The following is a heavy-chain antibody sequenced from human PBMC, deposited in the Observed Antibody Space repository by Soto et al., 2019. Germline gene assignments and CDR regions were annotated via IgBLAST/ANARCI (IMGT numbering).Heavy chain of an antibody. Sequence: PGGSLRLSCAASGFTFSSYGMHWVRQAPGKGLEWVAVISYDGSNKYYADSVKGRFTISRDNSKNTLYLQMNSLRAEDTAVYYCAKHDGMDVWGQGTTVTVSS. CDR3: AKHDGMDV. V-gene: IGHV3-30*18. J-gene: IGHJ6*02. CDR1: GFTFSSYG. CDR2: ISYDGSNK.